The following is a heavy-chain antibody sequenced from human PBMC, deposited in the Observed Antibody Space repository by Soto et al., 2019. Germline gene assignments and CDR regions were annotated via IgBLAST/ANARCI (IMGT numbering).Heavy chain of an antibody. CDR3: AKDVEQWLVSSLDY. V-gene: IGHV3-9*01. CDR2: ISWNSGSI. J-gene: IGHJ4*02. D-gene: IGHD6-19*01. CDR1: GFTFDDYA. Sequence: GGSLRLSCAASGFTFDDYAMHWVRQAPGKGLEWVSGISWNSGSIGYADSVKGRFTISRDNAKNSLYLQMNSLRAEDTALYYCAKDVEQWLVSSLDYWGQGTLVTVSS.